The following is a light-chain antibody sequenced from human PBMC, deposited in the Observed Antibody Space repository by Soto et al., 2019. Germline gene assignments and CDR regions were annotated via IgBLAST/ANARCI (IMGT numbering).Light chain of an antibody. J-gene: IGLJ1*01. CDR1: SSDVGAYNY. Sequence: QSALTQPASVSGSPGQSITISCTGTSSDVGAYNYDSWYQQYPGEAPKVIIYDVSHRPAGVSNRFSGSKSGNTASLTISGLRTQDEADYYCSSYTSATTYVFGTWTKLTFL. CDR3: SSYTSATTYV. CDR2: DVS. V-gene: IGLV2-14*01.